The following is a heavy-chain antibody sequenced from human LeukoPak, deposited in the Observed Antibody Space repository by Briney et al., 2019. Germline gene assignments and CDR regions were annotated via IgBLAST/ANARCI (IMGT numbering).Heavy chain of an antibody. D-gene: IGHD5-24*01. Sequence: SETLSLTCSVSRGSLDSYYWSWIRQPPGKGLEWIGYIYYSGGTNYNPSLKSRVTLSVDTSTNQFSLELNSVTAADTAVYYCARGGGYNLLIDYWGQGTLVTVSS. CDR1: RGSLDSYY. CDR3: ARGGGYNLLIDY. J-gene: IGHJ4*02. CDR2: IYYSGGT. V-gene: IGHV4-59*01.